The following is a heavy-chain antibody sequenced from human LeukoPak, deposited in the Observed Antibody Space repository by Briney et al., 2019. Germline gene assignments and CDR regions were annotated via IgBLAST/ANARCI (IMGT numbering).Heavy chain of an antibody. CDR2: ISSSSSTM. CDR1: GFTFSTYA. D-gene: IGHD3-3*01. J-gene: IGHJ5*02. CDR3: ASHRVTIFGVVIPFDP. V-gene: IGHV3-48*01. Sequence: GGSLRLSCAASGFTFSTYAMSWVRQAPGKGLEWVSYISSSSSTMFYADSVKGRFTISRDNAKNSLYLQVNRLRAEDTAVYYCASHRVTIFGVVIPFDPWGQGTLVTVSS.